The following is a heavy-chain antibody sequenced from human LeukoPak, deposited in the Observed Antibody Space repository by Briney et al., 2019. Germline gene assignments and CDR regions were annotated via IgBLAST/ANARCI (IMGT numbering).Heavy chain of an antibody. V-gene: IGHV1-46*01. CDR2: INPSGGST. D-gene: IGHD5-18*01. Sequence: ASVKVSCKASGYTFTSYYIHWVRQAPGQGLEWMGIINPSGGSTSYAQKFQGRVTMTRDTSTNTVYMELSSLRSEDTAVYYCATIGYSYGYGFDYWGQGTLVTVSP. CDR3: ATIGYSYGYGFDY. CDR1: GYTFTSYY. J-gene: IGHJ4*02.